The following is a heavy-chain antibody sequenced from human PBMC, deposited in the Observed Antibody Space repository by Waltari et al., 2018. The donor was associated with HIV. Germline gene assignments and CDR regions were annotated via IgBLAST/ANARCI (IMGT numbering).Heavy chain of an antibody. Sequence: QVQLQESGPGLVKPSQTLSLTCTVSGGSISSGSYYWSWIRQPAGKGLEWIGHIYTSGSNNYNPSLKSRVTISVDTAKNQFSLKLNSVTAADTAVYYCARKYCSGGSCYWYFDLWGRGTLVTVSS. CDR3: ARKYCSGGSCYWYFDL. J-gene: IGHJ2*01. CDR2: IYTSGSN. D-gene: IGHD2-15*01. CDR1: GGSISSGSYY. V-gene: IGHV4-61*02.